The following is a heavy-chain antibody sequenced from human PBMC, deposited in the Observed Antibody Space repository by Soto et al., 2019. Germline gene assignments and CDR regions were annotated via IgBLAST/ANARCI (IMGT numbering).Heavy chain of an antibody. V-gene: IGHV3-66*01. Sequence: EVQLVESGGGLVQPGGSLRLSCAASGFTVSSNYMSWVRQAPGKGLAWVSVIYSGGSTYYADSVKGRFTISRDNSKNTLYLQMNSLRAEDTAVYYCAGDYTANYYYYGMDVWGQGTTVTVSS. J-gene: IGHJ6*02. CDR1: GFTVSSNY. CDR2: IYSGGST. CDR3: AGDYTANYYYYGMDV. D-gene: IGHD4-17*01.